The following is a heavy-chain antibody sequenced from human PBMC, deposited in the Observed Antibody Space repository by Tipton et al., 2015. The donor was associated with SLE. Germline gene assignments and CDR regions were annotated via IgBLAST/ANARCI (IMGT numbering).Heavy chain of an antibody. Sequence: TLSLTCTVSGGSITTTTYYWGWIRQSPGKGLEWIGSIYYSGSTYYNPSLKSRVTISVDTSKNQFSLKLSSVTAADTAVYYCARRRIGYSSGWDPWFDPWGQGTLVTVSS. V-gene: IGHV4-39*07. J-gene: IGHJ5*02. D-gene: IGHD6-19*01. CDR1: GGSITTTTYY. CDR3: ARRRIGYSSGWDPWFDP. CDR2: IYYSGST.